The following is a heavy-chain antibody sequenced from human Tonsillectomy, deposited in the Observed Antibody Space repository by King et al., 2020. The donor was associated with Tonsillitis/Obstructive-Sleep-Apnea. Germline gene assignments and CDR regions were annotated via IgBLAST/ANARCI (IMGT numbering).Heavy chain of an antibody. CDR3: TRDENTGIVEVQSAGYYYYYMDV. Sequence: VQLVESGGGLVQPGGSLRLSCAASGFTFSDYDMNWVRQAPGKGLEWISYISSSDSSIYYGDSGKGRFTISRDNAKNSLYLQMNSLRDDDSAVYYCTRDENTGIVEVQSAGYYYYYMDVWGKGTTVTVSS. CDR1: GFTFSDYD. D-gene: IGHD2-2*01. J-gene: IGHJ6*03. V-gene: IGHV3-48*02. CDR2: ISSSDSSI.